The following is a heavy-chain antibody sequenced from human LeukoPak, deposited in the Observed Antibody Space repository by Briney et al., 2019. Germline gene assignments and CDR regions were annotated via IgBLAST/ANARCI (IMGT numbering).Heavy chain of an antibody. Sequence: SETLSLTCTVSGGSLTNSDNCWACIRHPPGKGLEWIGSISYSGTTYTNPSRKSPVTMSAATSKNQFSLRLTPVTAADTAVFYCARGICNSTSCYATGYFHDGGQGTLVSVS. CDR3: ARGICNSTSCYATGYFHD. CDR2: ISYSGTT. D-gene: IGHD2-2*01. J-gene: IGHJ1*01. V-gene: IGHV4-39*01. CDR1: GGSLTNSDNC.